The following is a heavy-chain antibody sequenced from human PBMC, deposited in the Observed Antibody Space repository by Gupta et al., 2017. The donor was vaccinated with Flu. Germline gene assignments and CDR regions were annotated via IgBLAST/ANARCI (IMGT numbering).Heavy chain of an antibody. D-gene: IGHD4-17*01. CDR3: ARDDYGDSTMDY. J-gene: IGHJ4*02. CDR1: GGSISSSNW. CDR2: IYHSGST. Sequence: QEQLQASGPVLVKPSGTLSLTCAVSGGSISSSNWWSWVRQHTGKGLEWIGEIYHSGSTNYNPSLKRRDTISVDKSKNQFSLKRSSVTAADTAVYYCARDDYGDSTMDYWGQGTPVTVSS. V-gene: IGHV4-4*02.